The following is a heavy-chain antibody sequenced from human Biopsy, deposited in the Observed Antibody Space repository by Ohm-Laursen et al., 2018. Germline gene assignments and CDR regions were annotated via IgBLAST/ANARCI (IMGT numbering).Heavy chain of an antibody. Sequence: SLRLSCAAPGFSFDNHVMHWVRQAPGKGLEWVSGISWNSDSIGYADSVRGRFTISRDNAKNSLYLQMNSLRSEDTALYYCAKDRYPSSWHYYYGMDVWGQGTTVTVSS. CDR3: AKDRYPSSWHYYYGMDV. J-gene: IGHJ6*02. V-gene: IGHV3-9*01. D-gene: IGHD6-13*01. CDR2: ISWNSDSI. CDR1: GFSFDNHV.